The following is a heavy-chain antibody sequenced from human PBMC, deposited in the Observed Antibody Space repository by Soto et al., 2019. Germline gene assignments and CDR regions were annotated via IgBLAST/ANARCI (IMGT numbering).Heavy chain of an antibody. CDR2: IWYDGSNK. CDR1: GFTFSSYG. Sequence: PGGSLRLSCAASGFTFSSYGMHWVRQAPGKGLEWVAVIWYDGSNKYYADSVKGRFTISRDNSKNTLCLQMNSLRAEDTAVYYCARERYYDSSGYYYFDYWGQGTLVTVSS. CDR3: ARERYYDSSGYYYFDY. V-gene: IGHV3-33*01. D-gene: IGHD3-22*01. J-gene: IGHJ4*02.